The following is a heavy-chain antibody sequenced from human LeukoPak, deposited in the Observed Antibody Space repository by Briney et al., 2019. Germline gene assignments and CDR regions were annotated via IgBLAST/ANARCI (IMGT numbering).Heavy chain of an antibody. D-gene: IGHD3-3*01. V-gene: IGHV3-21*01. CDR2: ISSSSSYI. J-gene: IGHJ6*02. Sequence: GGSLRLSCAASGFTFSSYSMNWVRQAPGKGLEWVSSISSSSSYIYYADSVKGRFTISRDNAKNSLYLQMNSLRAEDTAVYYCARDSYDFWSGYPYSYYYYYGMDVWGQGTTVTVSS. CDR1: GFTFSSYS. CDR3: ARDSYDFWSGYPYSYYYYYGMDV.